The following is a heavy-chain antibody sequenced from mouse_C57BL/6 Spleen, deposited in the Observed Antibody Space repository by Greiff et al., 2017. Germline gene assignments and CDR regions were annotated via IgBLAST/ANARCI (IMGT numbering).Heavy chain of an antibody. CDR3: ASSNSNYVSGFAY. D-gene: IGHD2-5*01. V-gene: IGHV14-2*01. CDR2: IDPADGET. CDR1: GYTITGYY. Sequence: EVQLQQPGAELVMPGASVKLSCKASGYTITGYYMHWVKQRTEQGLEWIGGIDPADGETKYAQKFQGKATITADTSSNTAYLQLSSLTSEDTAVDYCASSNSNYVSGFAYWGQGTLVTVSA. J-gene: IGHJ3*01.